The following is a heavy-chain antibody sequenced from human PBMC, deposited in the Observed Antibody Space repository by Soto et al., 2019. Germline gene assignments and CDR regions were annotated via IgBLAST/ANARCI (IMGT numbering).Heavy chain of an antibody. V-gene: IGHV3-49*04. CDR3: ARHSRVGESLPLNYYALDV. Sequence: GGSLRLACTASRFIVGEYEMNWVRQAPGKWLEWVAFIRSKDYGGATHYAASVEGRFTISRNDSKSVAYLQLSSLKTEDTAIYFCARHSRVGESLPLNYYALDVWGQGTAVTVSS. CDR2: IRSKDYGGAT. D-gene: IGHD3-10*01. J-gene: IGHJ6*02. CDR1: RFIVGEYE.